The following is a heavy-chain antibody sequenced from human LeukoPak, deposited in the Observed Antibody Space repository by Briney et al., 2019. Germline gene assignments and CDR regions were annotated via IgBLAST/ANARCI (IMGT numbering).Heavy chain of an antibody. D-gene: IGHD5-18*01. Sequence: QPGGSLRLSCAASGFTFSSYEMNWVRQAPGEGLEWVSYISSSGSTIYYADSVKGRFTISRDNAKNSLYLQMNSLRAEDTAVYYCAREEYSYGYYWGQGTLVTVSS. CDR1: GFTFSSYE. V-gene: IGHV3-48*03. J-gene: IGHJ4*02. CDR3: AREEYSYGYY. CDR2: ISSSGSTI.